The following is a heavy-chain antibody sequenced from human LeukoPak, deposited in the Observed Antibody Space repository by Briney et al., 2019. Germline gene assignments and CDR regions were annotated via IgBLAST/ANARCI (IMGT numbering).Heavy chain of an antibody. Sequence: GGSLRLSCAASGFTFSSYSMNWVRQAPGKGLEWVSSISSSSSYIYYADSVKGRFTISRDNAKNSLYLQMNSLRAEDTAVYYCARAEMATNDIDCWGQGTLVTVSS. V-gene: IGHV3-21*01. J-gene: IGHJ4*02. CDR3: ARAEMATNDIDC. CDR2: ISSSSSYI. CDR1: GFTFSSYS. D-gene: IGHD5-24*01.